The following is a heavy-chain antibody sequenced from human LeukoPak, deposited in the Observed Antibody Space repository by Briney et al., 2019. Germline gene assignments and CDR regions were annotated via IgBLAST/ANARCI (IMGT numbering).Heavy chain of an antibody. D-gene: IGHD4-17*01. CDR3: AREGIYGDYGGWDDFDI. CDR1: GYTFTSYG. J-gene: IGHJ3*02. Sequence: ASVKVSCKASGYTFTSYGINWVRQAPGQGLEWMGWISTYNGNRNYAQNLQGRVTMTTDTSTSTAYMELRSLRSDDTAVYFCAREGIYGDYGGWDDFDIWGQGTMVTVSS. CDR2: ISTYNGNR. V-gene: IGHV1-18*01.